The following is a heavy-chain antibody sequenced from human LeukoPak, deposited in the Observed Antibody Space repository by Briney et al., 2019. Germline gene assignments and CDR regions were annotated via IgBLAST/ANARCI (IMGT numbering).Heavy chain of an antibody. CDR2: INHSGST. CDR3: ARGLRYCSSTSCPSQEGFDP. Sequence: SETLSLTCAVYGGSFSGYYWSWIRQPPGKGLEWIGEINHSGSTNYNPSLKSRVTISVDTSKNQFSLKLSSVTAADTAVYYCARGLRYCSSTSCPSQEGFDPWGQGTLVTVSS. V-gene: IGHV4-34*01. CDR1: GGSFSGYY. J-gene: IGHJ5*02. D-gene: IGHD2-2*01.